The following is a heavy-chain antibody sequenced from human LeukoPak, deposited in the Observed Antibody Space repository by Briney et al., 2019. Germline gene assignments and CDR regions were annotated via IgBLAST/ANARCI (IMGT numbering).Heavy chain of an antibody. D-gene: IGHD1-26*01. CDR3: AREERHAFDI. CDR1: AFTFSSYW. Sequence: GGSLRLSCAASAFTFSSYWMSWVRQAPGKGLEWVANIKQDGSEKYYVDSVKGRFTISRDNSKNTLYLQMNSLRAEDTAVYYCAREERHAFDIWGQGTMVTVSS. V-gene: IGHV3-7*01. J-gene: IGHJ3*02. CDR2: IKQDGSEK.